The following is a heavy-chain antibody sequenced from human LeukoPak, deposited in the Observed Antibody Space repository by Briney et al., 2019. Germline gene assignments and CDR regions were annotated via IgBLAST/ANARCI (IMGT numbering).Heavy chain of an antibody. Sequence: SETLSLTCIVSGGSITSYFWSWIRQSPRKGLEWIGYISYNRGTNYSPSLKSRVTISTDTSKNQFSLELNSVTAADTAVYYCARGERYGSGSYSSQGYFDYWGQGSLVTVSS. CDR2: ISYNRGT. D-gene: IGHD1-26*01. CDR1: GGSITSYF. V-gene: IGHV4-59*01. J-gene: IGHJ4*02. CDR3: ARGERYGSGSYSSQGYFDY.